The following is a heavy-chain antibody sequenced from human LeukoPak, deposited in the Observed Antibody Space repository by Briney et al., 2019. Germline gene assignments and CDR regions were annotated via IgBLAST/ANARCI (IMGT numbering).Heavy chain of an antibody. D-gene: IGHD3-22*01. Sequence: PSETLSLTSAVDGGSFSGFYWSWIRPPPGHGLEWIGEINHSGSTNYNPSLKRRATISVKTSNKQFTLKLSPVTAADTAVYYCARGFRVGSGYLWNWGEGNLVTVSS. J-gene: IGHJ4*02. V-gene: IGHV4-34*01. CDR3: ARGFRVGSGYLWN. CDR1: GGSFSGFY. CDR2: INHSGST.